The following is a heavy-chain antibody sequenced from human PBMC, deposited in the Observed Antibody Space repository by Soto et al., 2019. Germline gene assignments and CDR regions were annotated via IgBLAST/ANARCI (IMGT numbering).Heavy chain of an antibody. Sequence: GASVKVSCKASGGTFSSYAISWVRQAPGQGLEWMGGIIPIFGTANYAQKFQGRVTITADESTSTAYMELSSLRSEDTAVYYCARDPREAVAGKGRKDYTWLLNSWGQGTLVTVSS. D-gene: IGHD6-19*01. CDR2: IIPIFGTA. CDR1: GGTFSSYA. V-gene: IGHV1-69*13. CDR3: ARDPREAVAGKGRKDYTWLLNS. J-gene: IGHJ5*02.